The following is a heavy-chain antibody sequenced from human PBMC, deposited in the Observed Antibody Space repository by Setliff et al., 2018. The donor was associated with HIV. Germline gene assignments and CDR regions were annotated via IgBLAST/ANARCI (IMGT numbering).Heavy chain of an antibody. J-gene: IGHJ6*03. Sequence: ASVKVSCKSSGYTFSNYDINWVRQAAGQGLEWMGWMNPDSRNTGYAQRFEGRVTLTWDTSISTAYLELNHLKSDDAAVYYCARARTDYYDRRRRSHYYIDVWARGATVTVSS. CDR2: MNPDSRNT. CDR3: ARARTDYYDRRRRSHYYIDV. CDR1: GYTFSNYD. V-gene: IGHV1-8*02. D-gene: IGHD3-22*01.